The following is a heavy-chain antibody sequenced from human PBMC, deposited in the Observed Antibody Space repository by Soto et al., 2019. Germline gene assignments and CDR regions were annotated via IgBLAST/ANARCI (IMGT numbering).Heavy chain of an antibody. V-gene: IGHV3-66*01. Sequence: EVQLVESGGGLVQPGGSLRLSCAASGFTVSSNYMSWVRQAPGKGLEWVSVIYSGGSTYYADSVKGRFTISRDNSKNTLYLQMNSLRAEDTAVYYCARELYSGYDAGFDYWGQGTLVTVSS. CDR2: IYSGGST. CDR3: ARELYSGYDAGFDY. D-gene: IGHD5-12*01. CDR1: GFTVSSNY. J-gene: IGHJ4*02.